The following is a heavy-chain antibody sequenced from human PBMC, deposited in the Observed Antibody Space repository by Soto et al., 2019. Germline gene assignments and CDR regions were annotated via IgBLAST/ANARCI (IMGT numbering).Heavy chain of an antibody. CDR2: INHGGST. CDR3: ARGIGGWFNWFDP. V-gene: IGHV4-34*01. J-gene: IGHJ5*02. D-gene: IGHD6-19*01. CDR1: GGSFSGYY. Sequence: PSETLSLTCAVYGGSFSGYYWSWIRQPPGKGLEWIGEINHGGSTNYNPSLKSRVTISVDTSKKQFSLKLSSVTAADTAVYYCARGIGGWFNWFDPWGKGTLVTVSS.